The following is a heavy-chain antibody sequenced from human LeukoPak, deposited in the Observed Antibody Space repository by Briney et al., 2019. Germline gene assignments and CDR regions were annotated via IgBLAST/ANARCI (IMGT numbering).Heavy chain of an antibody. J-gene: IGHJ5*02. CDR3: ARDKVVVPAAIASRNWFDP. CDR2: ISSSSSYI. Sequence: GGSLRLSCAASGFTFSSYSMNRVRQAPGKGLEWVSSISSSSSYIYYADSVKGRFTISRDNAKNSLYLQMNSLRAEDTAVYYCARDKVVVPAAIASRNWFDPWGQGTLVTVSS. V-gene: IGHV3-21*01. CDR1: GFTFSSYS. D-gene: IGHD2-2*01.